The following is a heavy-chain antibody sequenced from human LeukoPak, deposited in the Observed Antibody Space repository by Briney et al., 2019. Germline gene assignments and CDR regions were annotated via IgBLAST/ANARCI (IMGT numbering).Heavy chain of an antibody. CDR2: ISAYNGNT. J-gene: IGHJ6*02. V-gene: IGHV1-18*01. D-gene: IGHD3-3*01. CDR1: GYTFTSYG. CDR3: ARVMEHDFWSGPNDGNYYYGMDV. Sequence: ASVTVSCKASGYTFTSYGISWVRQAPGQGLEWMGWISAYNGNTNYAQKFQGRVTMTRNTSISTAYMELSSLRSEDTAVYYCARVMEHDFWSGPNDGNYYYGMDVWGQGTTVTVSS.